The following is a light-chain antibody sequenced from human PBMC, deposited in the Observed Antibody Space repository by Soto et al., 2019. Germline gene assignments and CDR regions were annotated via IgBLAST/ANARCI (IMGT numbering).Light chain of an antibody. Sequence: EIVMKQSPATLSASPGERPTLSCRASHSVSSYLAWYQQKPGQSPGLLIYGASIRATGIPARFSGSGSGTEFTLTISSLQSEGFAVYYCQQYKNWPPLTFGGGTKVEIK. CDR3: QQYKNWPPLT. J-gene: IGKJ4*01. CDR2: GAS. V-gene: IGKV3D-15*01. CDR1: HSVSSY.